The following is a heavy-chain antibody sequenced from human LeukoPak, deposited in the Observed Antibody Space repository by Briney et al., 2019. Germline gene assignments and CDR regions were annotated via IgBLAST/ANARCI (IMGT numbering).Heavy chain of an antibody. Sequence: GGSLRLSCAASGFTFSNYVMHWVRQAPGKGLEWVAFIRYDGSNKYYADSMKGRFTISRDNSKNTLYLQMNSLRAEDTAVYYCARRGAGMPTGGFDYWGQGTLVTVSS. V-gene: IGHV3-30*02. CDR3: ARRGAGMPTGGFDY. CDR1: GFTFSNYV. D-gene: IGHD5-24*01. CDR2: IRYDGSNK. J-gene: IGHJ4*02.